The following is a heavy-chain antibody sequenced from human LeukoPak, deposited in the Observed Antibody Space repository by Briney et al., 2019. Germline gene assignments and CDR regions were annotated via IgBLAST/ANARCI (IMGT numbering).Heavy chain of an antibody. CDR3: ARDTSSSGWDWFDP. V-gene: IGHV1-69*13. J-gene: IGHJ5*02. Sequence: ASVKVSCKASGGTFSTYAISWVRQAPGQGLEWMGGIIPIFGTTNYAQKFQGRVTITADESTSTAYMELSSLGSEDTAVYYCARDTSSSGWDWFDPWGQGTLVTVSS. CDR1: GGTFSTYA. D-gene: IGHD6-13*01. CDR2: IIPIFGTT.